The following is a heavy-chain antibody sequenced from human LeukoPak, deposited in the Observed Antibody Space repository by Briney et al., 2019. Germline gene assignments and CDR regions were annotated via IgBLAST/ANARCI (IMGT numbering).Heavy chain of an antibody. Sequence: GASVKVSCKASGDTFTGFYIHWVRQAPGQGLEWMGWINPNNGGTIYAQKFQGRVTMTRDTSISTAYMELSRLRSDDTAVYYCARARWDRARYFAYWGQGTLVTVSS. D-gene: IGHD1-26*01. CDR3: ARARWDRARYFAY. CDR1: GDTFTGFY. CDR2: INPNNGGT. V-gene: IGHV1-2*02. J-gene: IGHJ4*02.